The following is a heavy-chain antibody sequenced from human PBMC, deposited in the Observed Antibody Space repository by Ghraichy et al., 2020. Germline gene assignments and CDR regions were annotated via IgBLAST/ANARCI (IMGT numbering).Heavy chain of an antibody. D-gene: IGHD6-13*01. Sequence: PRGRGREGRGEITHGGSTNYNPYLKSRVTISGDTSKNQFSLKLSSVTAADTAVYYCAREQGSSSTANWFDPWGQGTLVTVSS. V-gene: IGHV4-34*01. CDR2: ITHGGST. J-gene: IGHJ5*02. CDR3: AREQGSSSTANWFDP.